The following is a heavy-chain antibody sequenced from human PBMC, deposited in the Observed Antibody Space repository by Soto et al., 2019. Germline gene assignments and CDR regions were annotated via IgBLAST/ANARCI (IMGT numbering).Heavy chain of an antibody. D-gene: IGHD2-2*01. CDR3: VRSIHCSSSSRPFGP. CDR1: GGFIRTGGYY. CDR2: ISSTGST. V-gene: IGHV4-31*03. Sequence: QVQLQESGPGLVKPSQTLSVTCTVSGGFIRTGGYYWSWIRQPPGKALEWIGYISSTGSTYYNPSRKSRITISLDTAKNQSSLTLSSVTAADTAVYSCVRSIHCSSSSRPFGPWGQGTPVSVTS. J-gene: IGHJ5*02.